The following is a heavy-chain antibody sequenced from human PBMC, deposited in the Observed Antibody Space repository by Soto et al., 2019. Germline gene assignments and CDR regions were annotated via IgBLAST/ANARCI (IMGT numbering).Heavy chain of an antibody. J-gene: IGHJ3*02. CDR1: GFTFSSYA. Sequence: GGSLRLSCAASGFTFSSYAMSWVRQAPGKGLEWVSAISVSGGSTYYADSVKGRFTISRDNSKNTLYLQMNSLRAEDTAVYYCAKGQGIAVAGTDYAFDIWGQGTMVTVSS. V-gene: IGHV3-23*01. D-gene: IGHD6-19*01. CDR3: AKGQGIAVAGTDYAFDI. CDR2: ISVSGGST.